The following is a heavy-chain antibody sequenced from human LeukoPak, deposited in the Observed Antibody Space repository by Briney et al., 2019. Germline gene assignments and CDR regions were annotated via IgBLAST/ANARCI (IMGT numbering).Heavy chain of an antibody. J-gene: IGHJ4*02. D-gene: IGHD3-10*01. V-gene: IGHV4-59*01. CDR3: ARGGSGSYYFDY. CDR1: GGSICSYY. CDR2: IYYSGST. Sequence: SETLSLTCTVSGGSICSYYWSWIRQPPGKGLGWIGYIYYSGSTNYNPSLKSRVTISVDTSKNQFSLKLSSVTAADTAVYYCARGGSGSYYFDYWGQGTLVTVSS.